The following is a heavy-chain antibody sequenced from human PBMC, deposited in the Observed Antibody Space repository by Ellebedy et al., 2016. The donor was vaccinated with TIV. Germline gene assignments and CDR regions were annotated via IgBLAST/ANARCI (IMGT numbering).Heavy chain of an antibody. CDR3: ARETHYYDSRSDYPWGS. CDR2: INAGNGKT. D-gene: IGHD3-22*01. J-gene: IGHJ4*02. V-gene: IGHV1-3*01. CDR1: GYTFTTYT. Sequence: ASVKVSXXASGYTFTTYTMHWVRQAPGQGLEWMGWINAGNGKTKSSQKFQGRVTITRDTSASTAYMELRSLRSEDTAMYYCARETHYYDSRSDYPWGSWGQGTLVTVSS.